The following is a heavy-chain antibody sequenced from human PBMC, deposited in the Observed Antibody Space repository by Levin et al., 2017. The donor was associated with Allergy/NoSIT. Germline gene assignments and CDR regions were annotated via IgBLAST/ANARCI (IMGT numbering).Heavy chain of an antibody. CDR3: ARGGITIFGVVIKGCPLDY. CDR1: GGSFSGYY. D-gene: IGHD3-3*01. CDR2: INHSGST. Sequence: SETLSLTCAVYGGSFSGYYWSWIRQPPGKGLEWIGEINHSGSTNYNPSLKSRVTISVDTSKNQFSLKLSSVTAADTAVYYCARGGITIFGVVIKGCPLDYWGQGTLVTVSS. J-gene: IGHJ4*02. V-gene: IGHV4-34*01.